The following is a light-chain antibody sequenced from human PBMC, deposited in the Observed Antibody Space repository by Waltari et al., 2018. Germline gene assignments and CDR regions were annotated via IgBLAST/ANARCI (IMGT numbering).Light chain of an antibody. CDR3: QQYYSAPNT. CDR2: WAS. V-gene: IGKV4-1*01. Sequence: DIVMTQSPDSLAVSLGERATINCKSSQSVFHTNNNNYLAWYQQKPDHPPKLLIYWASTRESGVPDRFSGSGSGTDFTLAISSLQAEDVAVYYCQQYYSAPNTFGQGTNVEIK. CDR1: QSVFHTNNNNY. J-gene: IGKJ2*01.